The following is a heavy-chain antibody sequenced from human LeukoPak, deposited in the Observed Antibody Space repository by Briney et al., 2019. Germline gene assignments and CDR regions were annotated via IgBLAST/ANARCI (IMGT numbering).Heavy chain of an antibody. CDR3: SKDRGVFGVAYSLDY. J-gene: IGHJ4*02. Sequence: GGSLRLSCAASGFTFSSYAMHWVRQAPGKGLEWVAVISYDGSNKYYADSVKGRFTISRDNSKNTLYLQMNSLRAEDTAVYYCSKDRGVFGVAYSLDYWGQGTLVTVSS. CDR1: GFTFSSYA. V-gene: IGHV3-30-3*01. D-gene: IGHD3-3*01. CDR2: ISYDGSNK.